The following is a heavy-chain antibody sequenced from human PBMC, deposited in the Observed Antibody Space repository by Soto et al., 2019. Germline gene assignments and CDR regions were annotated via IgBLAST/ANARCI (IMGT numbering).Heavy chain of an antibody. J-gene: IGHJ5*02. V-gene: IGHV1-69*04. CDR1: GGTFSSYT. CDR3: ARDAQAPGWAIDWFDP. CDR2: IIPILGIA. D-gene: IGHD2-2*02. Sequence: GASVKVSCKASGGTFSSYTTSWVRQAPGQGLEWMGRIIPILGIANYAQKFQGRVTITADKSTSTAYMELSSLRSEDTAVYYCARDAQAPGWAIDWFDPWGQGTLVTVSS.